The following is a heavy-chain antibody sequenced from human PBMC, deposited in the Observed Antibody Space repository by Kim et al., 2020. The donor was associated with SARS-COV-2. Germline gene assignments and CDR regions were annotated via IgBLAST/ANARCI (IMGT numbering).Heavy chain of an antibody. V-gene: IGHV3-30*01. CDR3: AREPSFGDYDY. J-gene: IGHJ4*02. D-gene: IGHD4-17*01. CDR2: SIE. Sequence: SIEHYADSVKSRFTISRDNSKNMLFLQMNSLRPEDTALFYGAREPSFGDYDYWGQGTLVTVSS.